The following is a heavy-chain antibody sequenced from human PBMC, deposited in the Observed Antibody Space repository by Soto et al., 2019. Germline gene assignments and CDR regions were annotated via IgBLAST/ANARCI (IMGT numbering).Heavy chain of an antibody. CDR1: GFTFSSYG. CDR2: ISYDGSNK. D-gene: IGHD6-6*01. Sequence: GGSLRLSCAASGFTFSSYGMHWVRQAPGKGLEWVAVISYDGSNKYYADSVKGRFTISRDNSKNTLYLQMNSLRAEDTAVYYCAKDQGQLALYYYYMDVWGKGTTVTVSS. J-gene: IGHJ6*03. V-gene: IGHV3-30*18. CDR3: AKDQGQLALYYYYMDV.